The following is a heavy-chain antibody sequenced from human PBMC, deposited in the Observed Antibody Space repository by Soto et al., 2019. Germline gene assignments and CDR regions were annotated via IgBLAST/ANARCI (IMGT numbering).Heavy chain of an antibody. J-gene: IGHJ6*02. CDR1: GFTFSTYD. D-gene: IGHD3-10*01. V-gene: IGHV3-13*01. CDR2: IGKGGDT. CDR3: VRDPAGHGMDV. Sequence: EVQLVESGGALVQPGGSLRLSCAASGFTFSTYDMQWVRQVTGKGLEWVSSIGKGGDTYYAGSVKGRFTISRENAKNSLYLQMNSLRAGDTAVYYCVRDPAGHGMDVWGQGTTVTFSS.